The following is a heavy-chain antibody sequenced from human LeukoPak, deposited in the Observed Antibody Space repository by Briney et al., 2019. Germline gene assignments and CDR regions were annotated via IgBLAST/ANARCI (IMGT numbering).Heavy chain of an antibody. J-gene: IGHJ4*02. CDR2: INGRGTNT. CDR1: GISLSNYA. Sequence: GGSLRLSCVVSGISLSNYAMTWVRQAPGKGLEWVSYINGRGTNTAYAYSVKGRFTISRDTSLNTLYLQMNNLRAEDTAVYFCAKRSVVIRGLLVIGYHQEAYHYDFWGQGVMVTVSS. CDR3: AKRSVVIRGLLVIGYHQEAYHYDF. V-gene: IGHV3-23*01. D-gene: IGHD3-10*01.